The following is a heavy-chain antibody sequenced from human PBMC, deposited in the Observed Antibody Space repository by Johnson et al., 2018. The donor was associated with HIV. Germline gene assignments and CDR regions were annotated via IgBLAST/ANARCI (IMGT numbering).Heavy chain of an antibody. J-gene: IGHJ3*02. V-gene: IGHV3-23*04. CDR1: GFTFNTYV. CDR2: IAASGTPI. Sequence: VQLVESGGVLVQRGGSLRLSCAASGFTFNTYVMNWVRQAPGTGLYWVSLIAASGTPIYKAEFATGRFTISRDNSKNTMYLQRNILRSEDTAVYYCARDPSRSPGAFDIWCQGTMVTVSS. CDR3: ARDPSRSPGAFDI.